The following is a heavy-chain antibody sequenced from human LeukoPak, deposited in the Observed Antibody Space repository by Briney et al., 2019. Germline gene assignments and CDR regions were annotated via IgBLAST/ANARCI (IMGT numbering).Heavy chain of an antibody. CDR1: GFTFNNYG. J-gene: IGHJ4*02. V-gene: IGHV3-33*06. Sequence: GRSLRLSCAASGFTFNNYGMHWVRQAPGKGLEWVAVIWYDGSNKYYAGSVEGRFTISRDNSKNTLYLQMNSLRAEDTAVYYCAKSAPTDSSGWSFDYWGQGTLVTVSS. CDR2: IWYDGSNK. CDR3: AKSAPTDSSGWSFDY. D-gene: IGHD6-19*01.